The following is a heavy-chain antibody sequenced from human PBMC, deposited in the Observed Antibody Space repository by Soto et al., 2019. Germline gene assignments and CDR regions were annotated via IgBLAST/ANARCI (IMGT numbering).Heavy chain of an antibody. D-gene: IGHD2-15*01. CDR3: AKELKGYCSGGSCHGIFDY. CDR1: GGSISSSSYY. CDR2: IYYSGST. Sequence: SETLSLTCTVSGGSISSSSYYWGWIRQPPGKGLEWIGSIYYSGSTYYNPSLKSRVTISVDTSKNQFSLKLSSVTAADTAVYYCAKELKGYCSGGSCHGIFDYWGQGTLVTVSS. V-gene: IGHV4-39*02. J-gene: IGHJ4*02.